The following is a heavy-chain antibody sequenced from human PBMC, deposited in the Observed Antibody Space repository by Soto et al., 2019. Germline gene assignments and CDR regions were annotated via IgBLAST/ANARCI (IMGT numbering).Heavy chain of an antibody. D-gene: IGHD3-22*01. CDR1: GYTFTSYA. V-gene: IGHV1-3*01. J-gene: IGHJ4*02. Sequence: ASVKVSCKASGYTFTSYAMHWVRQAPGQRLEWMGWINAGNGNTKYSQKFQGRVTITRDTSASTAYMELSSLRSEDTAVYYCARDLHYYDSSGYYTLDYWGQGTLVTVSS. CDR2: INAGNGNT. CDR3: ARDLHYYDSSGYYTLDY.